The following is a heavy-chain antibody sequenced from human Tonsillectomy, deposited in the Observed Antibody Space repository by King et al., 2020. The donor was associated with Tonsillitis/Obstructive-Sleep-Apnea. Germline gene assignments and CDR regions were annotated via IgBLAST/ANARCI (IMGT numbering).Heavy chain of an antibody. D-gene: IGHD1-1*01. CDR3: ARRQWNDFFLDV. CDR2: IYYSGST. V-gene: IGHV4-39*01. Sequence: QLQESGPGLVKPSETLSLTCTVSGGSISSSSYYWGWIRQPPGKGLEWIGSIYYSGSTYHNPSLKSRVIISVDTSKNQFSLKLSSVTAADTAVYYCARRQWNDFFLDVWGKGTTVTVSS. CDR1: GGSISSSSYY. J-gene: IGHJ6*04.